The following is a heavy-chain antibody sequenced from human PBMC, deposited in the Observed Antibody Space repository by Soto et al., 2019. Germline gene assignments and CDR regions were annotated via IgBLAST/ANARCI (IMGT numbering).Heavy chain of an antibody. CDR1: GGSISSGGYY. CDR3: ARDRGVRGVQYYYYGMDV. CDR2: IYYSGST. Sequence: QVQLQESGPGLVKPSQTLSLTCTVSGGSISSGGYYWSWIRQHPGKGLEWIGYIYYSGSTYYNPSLESRVTISVDTSKNQFSLKLSSVTAADTAVYYCARDRGVRGVQYYYYGMDVWGQGTTVTVSS. D-gene: IGHD3-10*01. V-gene: IGHV4-31*03. J-gene: IGHJ6*02.